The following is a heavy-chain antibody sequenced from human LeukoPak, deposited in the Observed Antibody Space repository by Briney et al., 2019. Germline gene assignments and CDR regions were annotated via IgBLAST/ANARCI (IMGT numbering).Heavy chain of an antibody. CDR3: ARSRTYYYDSSGLLVGDY. D-gene: IGHD3-22*01. J-gene: IGHJ4*02. V-gene: IGHV1-2*02. CDR1: GYTFTGYY. CDR2: INPNSGGT. Sequence: ASVKVSCKASGYTFTGYYMHWVRQAPGQGLEWMGWINPNSGGTNYAQKFQGRVTMTRDTSISTAYTELSRLRSDDTAVYYCARSRTYYYDSSGLLVGDYWGQGTLVTVSS.